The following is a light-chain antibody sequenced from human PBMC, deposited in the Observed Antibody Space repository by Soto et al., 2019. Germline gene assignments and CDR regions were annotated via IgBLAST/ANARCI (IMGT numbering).Light chain of an antibody. CDR3: SSYASSSTLDV. CDR2: DVS. Sequence: QSALTQPASVSGSPGQSITISCTGTSSDVGDYNYVSWFQQHPGKAPKLMIYDVSNRPSGVSNRFSGSKSGNTASLTISGLQAEGEADYYCSSYASSSTLDVFGTGTKVTVL. CDR1: SSDVGDYNY. V-gene: IGLV2-14*03. J-gene: IGLJ1*01.